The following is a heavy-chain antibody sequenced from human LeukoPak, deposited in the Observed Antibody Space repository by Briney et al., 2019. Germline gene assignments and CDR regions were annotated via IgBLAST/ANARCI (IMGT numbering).Heavy chain of an antibody. CDR1: GFTFSGFW. CDR3: AREGSYYDSSGYYSSFDY. Sequence: GGSLRLSCAVSGFTFSGFWMSWSRQAPGKGLEWVANIKQDGSEKYYVDSVKGRFTISRDNAKNSLYLQMNSLRAEDTAVYYCAREGSYYDSSGYYSSFDYWGQGTLVTVSS. D-gene: IGHD3-22*01. V-gene: IGHV3-7*03. J-gene: IGHJ4*02. CDR2: IKQDGSEK.